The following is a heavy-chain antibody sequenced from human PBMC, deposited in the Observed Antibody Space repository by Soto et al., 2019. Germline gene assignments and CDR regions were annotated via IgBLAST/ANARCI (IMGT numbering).Heavy chain of an antibody. CDR2: ISAYNGNT. CDR3: ARDRDSGSYYFIRFDY. J-gene: IGHJ4*02. CDR1: GYTFTSYG. D-gene: IGHD1-26*01. Sequence: ASVKVSCKASGYTFTSYGISWVRQAPGQGLEWMGWISAYNGNTNYAQKLQGRVTMTTDTSTSTAYMELRSLRSDDTAVYYCARDRDSGSYYFIRFDYWGQGTLVTVSS. V-gene: IGHV1-18*01.